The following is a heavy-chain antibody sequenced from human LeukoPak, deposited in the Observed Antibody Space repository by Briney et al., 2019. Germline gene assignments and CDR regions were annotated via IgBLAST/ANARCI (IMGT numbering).Heavy chain of an antibody. V-gene: IGHV1-46*01. Sequence: GASVKVSCKASGYTFTTYHLHWVRQAPGQGLEWVGVINPSGGRTTYARKFQGRVTVTRDTSTSTLYMDLSSLRSDDTAVYYCAREKIAVPGEHYYAMDVWGQGTTVTVSS. D-gene: IGHD6-19*01. J-gene: IGHJ6*02. CDR3: AREKIAVPGEHYYAMDV. CDR1: GYTFTTYH. CDR2: INPSGGRT.